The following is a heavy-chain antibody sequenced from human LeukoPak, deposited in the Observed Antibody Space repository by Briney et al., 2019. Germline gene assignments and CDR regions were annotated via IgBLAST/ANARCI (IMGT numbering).Heavy chain of an antibody. Sequence: GGSLRLSCAASGFTFSSYGMHWVRQAPGKGLVWVSRINSDGSSTSYADSVKGRFTISRDNAKNTLYLQMNSLRAEDTAVYYCANYDSSGYYYDYWGQGTLVTVSS. CDR3: ANYDSSGYYYDY. V-gene: IGHV3-74*01. D-gene: IGHD3-22*01. CDR1: GFTFSSYG. CDR2: INSDGSST. J-gene: IGHJ4*02.